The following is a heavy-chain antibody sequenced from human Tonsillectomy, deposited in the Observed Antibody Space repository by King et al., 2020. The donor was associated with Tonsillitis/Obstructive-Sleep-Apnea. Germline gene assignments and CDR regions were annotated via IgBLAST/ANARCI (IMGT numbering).Heavy chain of an antibody. J-gene: IGHJ4*02. V-gene: IGHV4-59*01. Sequence: QLQESGPGLVKPSETLSLTCNVSGGSISSYYWSWIRQPPGKGLEWIGYIYYSGSSKYNPSLKSRVTISVDTSKNQFSLKLSSGTAADAAVYYCARVPDSSGFYSIFDYWGQGTLVTVSS. CDR1: GGSISSYY. CDR3: ARVPDSSGFYSIFDY. CDR2: IYYSGSS. D-gene: IGHD3-22*01.